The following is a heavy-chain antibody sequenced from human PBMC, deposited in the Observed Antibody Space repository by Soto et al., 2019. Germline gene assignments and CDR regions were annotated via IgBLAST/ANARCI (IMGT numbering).Heavy chain of an antibody. CDR3: VKDTFRGYTYGKWGIFDS. CDR1: GFTSDDHA. D-gene: IGHD5-18*01. CDR2: ISWNSGKI. J-gene: IGHJ4*02. V-gene: IGHV3-9*02. Sequence: EVQLVESGGGLVQPGKSLKLSCATSGFTSDDHAMHWVRQAPGKGLEWVSGISWNSGKIGYADSVKGRFTISRDNGKKSPYLQMSSMRPEYTAFYFCVKDTFRGYTYGKWGIFDSWGQGTLVTVSS.